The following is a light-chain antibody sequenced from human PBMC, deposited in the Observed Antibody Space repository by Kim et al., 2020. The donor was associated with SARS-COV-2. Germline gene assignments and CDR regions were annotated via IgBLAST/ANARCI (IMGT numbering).Light chain of an antibody. CDR2: GND. CDR3: QSYDNSLPV. Sequence: IAGSGGRSNIGACSPFHWYQHVPGPTPKLLIYGNDNRPSGGPDRFSGSKSGTSASLAITGLQAEDAADYYCQSYDNSLPVFGGGTQLTVL. J-gene: IGLJ2*01. V-gene: IGLV1-40*01. CDR1: RSNIGACSP.